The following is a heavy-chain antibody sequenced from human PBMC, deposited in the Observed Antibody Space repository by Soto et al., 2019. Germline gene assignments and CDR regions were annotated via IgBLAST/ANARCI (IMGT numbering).Heavy chain of an antibody. Sequence: QVQLVESGGGVVQPGRSLRLSCAASGFTFSSYGMHWVRQAPGKGLEWVAVISYDGSNKYYADSVKGRFTISRDNSKNTLYLQMNSLRAEDTAVYYCAKGYSRGIGAIFGATAFSGGDYWGQGTLVTVSS. CDR3: AKGYSRGIGAIFGATAFSGGDY. CDR2: ISYDGSNK. CDR1: GFTFSSYG. D-gene: IGHD3-3*01. J-gene: IGHJ4*02. V-gene: IGHV3-30*18.